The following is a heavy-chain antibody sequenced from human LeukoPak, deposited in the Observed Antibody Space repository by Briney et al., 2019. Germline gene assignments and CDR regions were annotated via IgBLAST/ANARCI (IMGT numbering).Heavy chain of an antibody. V-gene: IGHV3-23*01. D-gene: IGHD4-17*01. CDR3: AKDPNGDYIGAFDI. Sequence: GGSLRLSCAASGFTFSDYYMSWVRQAPGKELEWVSSISGSGGSTQYAASVQGRFTISRDNSKNTLYLQMNSLRAEDTAVYYCAKDPNGDYIGAFDIWGQGTMVTVSS. CDR2: ISGSGGST. CDR1: GFTFSDYY. J-gene: IGHJ3*02.